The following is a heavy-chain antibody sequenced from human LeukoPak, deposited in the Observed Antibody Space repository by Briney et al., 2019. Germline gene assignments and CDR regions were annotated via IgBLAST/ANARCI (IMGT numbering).Heavy chain of an antibody. CDR1: GGSISSSSYY. CDR3: ARVHYNYYMDV. Sequence: SETLSLTCTVSGGSISSSSYYWGWIRQPPGKGLEWIGYIYYSGSTNYNPSLKSRVTISVDTSKNQFSLKLSSVTAADTAVYYCARVHYNYYMDVWGKGTTVTVSS. J-gene: IGHJ6*03. V-gene: IGHV4-61*05. CDR2: IYYSGST.